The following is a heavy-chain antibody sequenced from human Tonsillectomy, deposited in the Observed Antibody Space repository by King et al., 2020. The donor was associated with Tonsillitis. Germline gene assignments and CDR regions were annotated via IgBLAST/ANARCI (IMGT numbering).Heavy chain of an antibody. V-gene: IGHV1-46*01. CDR1: GYTFTSYY. CDR3: ARRIAAAGTRMVNAFDI. Sequence: VQLVESGAEVKKPGASVKVSCKASGYTFTSYYMHWVRQAPGQGLEWMGIINPSGGSTSYAQKFQGRVTMTRDTSTSTVYMELSSPRSEDTAVYYCARRIAAAGTRMVNAFDIWGQGTMVTVSS. J-gene: IGHJ3*02. CDR2: INPSGGST. D-gene: IGHD6-13*01.